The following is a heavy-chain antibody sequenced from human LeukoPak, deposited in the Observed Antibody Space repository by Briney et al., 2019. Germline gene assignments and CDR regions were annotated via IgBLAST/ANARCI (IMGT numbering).Heavy chain of an antibody. CDR3: ARRRPYCSSTSCYRNWFDP. CDR1: GYTFTSYD. J-gene: IGHJ5*02. D-gene: IGHD2-2*02. V-gene: IGHV1-8*01. Sequence: ASVKVSFKASGYTFTSYDINWVRQATGQGLEWMGWMNPNSGNTGYAQKFQGRVTMTRNTSISTAYMELSSLRSEDTAVYYCARRRPYCSSTSCYRNWFDPWGQGTLVTVSS. CDR2: MNPNSGNT.